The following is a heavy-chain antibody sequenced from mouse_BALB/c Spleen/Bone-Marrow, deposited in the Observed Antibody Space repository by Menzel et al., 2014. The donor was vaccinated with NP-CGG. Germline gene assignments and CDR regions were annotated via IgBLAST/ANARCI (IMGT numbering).Heavy chain of an antibody. CDR2: IDPSDSYT. D-gene: IGHD1-1*01. J-gene: IGHJ2*01. CDR3: ARREYYGSSYLYFDY. Sequence: QVQLKQSGAELVKPGASVKLSCKASGYTFTSYWMHWVKQRPGQGLEWIGEIDPSDSYTNYNQKFKGKATLTVDKSSSTAYVQLSSLTSEDSAVYYCARREYYGSSYLYFDYWGQGTTLTVSS. V-gene: IGHV1-69*02. CDR1: GYTFTSYW.